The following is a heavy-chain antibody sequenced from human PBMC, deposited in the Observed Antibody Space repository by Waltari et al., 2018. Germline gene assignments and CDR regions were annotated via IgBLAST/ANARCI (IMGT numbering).Heavy chain of an antibody. CDR3: ARLDWNDGMEAFDI. CDR1: GYRFTSYW. D-gene: IGHD1-1*01. CDR2: ISPWDADT. V-gene: IGHV5-51*01. J-gene: IGHJ3*02. Sequence: EVQLVQSGAEVKKPGESLKISCKGSGYRFTSYWNGWVRQMPGKGLEWMGIISPWDADTRYSPSFQGQVTSSADKSISPAYLQWSSLNASDTAMYYCARLDWNDGMEAFDIWGQGTMVTVSS.